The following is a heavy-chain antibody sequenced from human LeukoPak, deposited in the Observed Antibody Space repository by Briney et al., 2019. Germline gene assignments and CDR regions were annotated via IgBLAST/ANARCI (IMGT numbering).Heavy chain of an antibody. CDR1: GGSISSSSYY. CDR3: ARGGTYYYDSSWEYFQH. CDR2: IYYSGST. D-gene: IGHD3-22*01. Sequence: SETLSLTCTVSGGSISSSSYYWGWIRQPPGKGLEWIGSIYYSGSTYYNPSLKSRVTISVDTSKNQFSLKLSSVTAADTAVYYCARGGTYYYDSSWEYFQHWGQGTLVTVSS. J-gene: IGHJ1*01. V-gene: IGHV4-39*07.